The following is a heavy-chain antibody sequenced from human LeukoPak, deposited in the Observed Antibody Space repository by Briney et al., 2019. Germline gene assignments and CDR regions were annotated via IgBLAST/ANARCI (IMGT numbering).Heavy chain of an antibody. CDR1: GYTFTSHG. J-gene: IGHJ4*02. D-gene: IGHD3-22*01. CDR2: ISAYNGNT. CDR3: ARAYYYDSSGYYPCYY. V-gene: IGHV1-18*01. Sequence: ASVKVSCKASGYTFTSHGISWVRQAPGQGLEWMGWISAYNGNTNYAQKFQGRVTMTRDTSISTAYMELSRLRSDDTAVYYCARAYYYDSSGYYPCYYWGQGTLVTVSS.